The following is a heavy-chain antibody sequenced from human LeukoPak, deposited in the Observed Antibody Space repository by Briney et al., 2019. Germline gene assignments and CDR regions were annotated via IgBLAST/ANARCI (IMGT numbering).Heavy chain of an antibody. CDR3: AKDTEDYDFWSGYWTY. CDR2: ISGSGGST. J-gene: IGHJ4*02. CDR1: GFTFSSYA. D-gene: IGHD3-3*01. V-gene: IGHV3-23*01. Sequence: GGSLRFSCAASGFTFSSYAMSWVRQAPGKGLEWVSAISGSGGSTYYADSVKGRFTISRDNSKNTLYLQMNSLRAEDTAVYYCAKDTEDYDFWSGYWTYWGQGTLVTVSP.